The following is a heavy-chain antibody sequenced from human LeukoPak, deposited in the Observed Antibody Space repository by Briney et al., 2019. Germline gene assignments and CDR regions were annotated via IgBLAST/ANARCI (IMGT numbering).Heavy chain of an antibody. J-gene: IGHJ4*02. Sequence: ASVKVSCKASGYTLTSYGISWVRQTTGQGLEWMGWMNPNSGNTGFAQKFQGRVTMTRDTSISTAYMELSSLTSEDTAVYYCARGLGSTWYNYWGQGTLVTVSS. CDR3: ARGLGSTWYNY. V-gene: IGHV1-8*02. CDR1: GYTLTSYG. D-gene: IGHD6-13*01. CDR2: MNPNSGNT.